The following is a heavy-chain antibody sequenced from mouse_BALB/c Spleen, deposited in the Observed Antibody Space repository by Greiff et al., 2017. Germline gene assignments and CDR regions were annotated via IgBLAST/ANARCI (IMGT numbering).Heavy chain of an antibody. CDR2: INPNNGGT. J-gene: IGHJ4*01. Sequence: VQLQQSGPELVKPGASVKIPCKASGYTFTDYNMDWVKQSHGKSLEWIGDINPNNGGTIYNQKFKGKATLTVDKSSSTAYMELRSLTSEDTAVYYCARKRYGNFYYAMDDWGQGTSVTVSS. CDR1: GYTFTDYN. V-gene: IGHV1-18*01. D-gene: IGHD2-10*02. CDR3: ARKRYGNFYYAMDD.